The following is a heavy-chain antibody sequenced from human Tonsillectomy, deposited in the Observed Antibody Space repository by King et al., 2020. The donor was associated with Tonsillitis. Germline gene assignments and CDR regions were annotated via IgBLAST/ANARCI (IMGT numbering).Heavy chain of an antibody. V-gene: IGHV1-18*04. CDR2: XXXXNGXX. J-gene: IGHJ5*02. D-gene: IGHD5-12*01. CDR1: GYTFTSYG. Sequence: QLVQSGAEVKKPGASVKVSCKASGYTFTSYGISWVRQAPGQGXEXXXXXXXXNGXXNXXXKLQGRVTMTTDTSTSTAYMELRSRRSDDTAVYYCAREGTPYGGYLNWFDPWGQGTLVTVSS. CDR3: AREGTPYGGYLNWFDP.